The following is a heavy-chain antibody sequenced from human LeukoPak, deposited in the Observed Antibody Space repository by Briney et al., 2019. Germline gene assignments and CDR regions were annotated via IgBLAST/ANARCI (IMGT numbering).Heavy chain of an antibody. J-gene: IGHJ4*02. Sequence: TLSLTCTVSGGSISSYYWSWIRQPAGKGLEWIGRIYTSGSTNYNPSLKSRVTMSVDTSKNQFSLKLSSVTAADTAVYFCARDNNYYGSGSYHDYWGQGTLVTVSS. D-gene: IGHD3-10*01. V-gene: IGHV4-4*07. CDR2: IYTSGST. CDR1: GGSISSYY. CDR3: ARDNNYYGSGSYHDY.